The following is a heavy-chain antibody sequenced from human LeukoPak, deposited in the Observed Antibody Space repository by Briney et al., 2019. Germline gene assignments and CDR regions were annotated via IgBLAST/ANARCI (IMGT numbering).Heavy chain of an antibody. V-gene: IGHV3-23*01. CDR1: GFTFSSYA. CDR2: ISGSGGST. D-gene: IGHD5-18*01. J-gene: IGHJ4*02. Sequence: PGGSLRLSCAASGFTFSSYAMSWVRQAPGKGLEWVSAISGSGGSTYYADSVKGRFTISRDNSENTLYLQMNSLRAEGTAVYYCAKDRYSYGYGPIDYWGQGTLVTVSS. CDR3: AKDRYSYGYGPIDY.